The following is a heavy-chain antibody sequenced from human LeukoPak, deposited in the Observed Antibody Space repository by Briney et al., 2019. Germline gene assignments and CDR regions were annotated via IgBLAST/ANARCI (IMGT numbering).Heavy chain of an antibody. CDR3: ARDIPYSSGWSSFDY. J-gene: IGHJ4*02. Sequence: PGGSLRLSCAASGFTFSSYETNWVRQAPGKGLEWVSYISSSGSTIYYADSVKGRFTISRDNAKNSLYLQMNSLRAEDTAVYYCARDIPYSSGWSSFDYWGQGTLVTVSS. V-gene: IGHV3-48*03. CDR1: GFTFSSYE. CDR2: ISSSGSTI. D-gene: IGHD6-19*01.